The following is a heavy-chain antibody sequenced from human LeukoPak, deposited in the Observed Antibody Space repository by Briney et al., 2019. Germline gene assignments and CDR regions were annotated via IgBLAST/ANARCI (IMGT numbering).Heavy chain of an antibody. CDR1: GYXFTNYY. V-gene: IGHV1-2*02. CDR3: ARGGIRRWLAYYDY. J-gene: IGHJ4*02. CDR2: INPNSGGT. Sequence: ASVKVSCKASGYXFTNYYIHWVRQAPGQGREWLGWINPNSGGTNYAQKFQGRVTMTRDTSISTAYMELSRLRSDDTAVYYCARGGIRRWLAYYDYWGQGTLVTVSS. D-gene: IGHD6-19*01.